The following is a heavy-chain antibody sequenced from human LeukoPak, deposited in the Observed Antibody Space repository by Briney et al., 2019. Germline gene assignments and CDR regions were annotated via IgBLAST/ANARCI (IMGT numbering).Heavy chain of an antibody. CDR1: GYTFTSYG. D-gene: IGHD4-23*01. CDR2: ISAYNGNT. Sequence: GASVKVSCKASGYTFTSYGISWVRQAPGQGLEWMGWISAYNGNTNYAQKLQGRVTMTTDTSTSTAYMELRSLRSDDTAVYYCASSVVRSSKDAFDIWGQGTMVTVSS. V-gene: IGHV1-18*01. CDR3: ASSVVRSSKDAFDI. J-gene: IGHJ3*02.